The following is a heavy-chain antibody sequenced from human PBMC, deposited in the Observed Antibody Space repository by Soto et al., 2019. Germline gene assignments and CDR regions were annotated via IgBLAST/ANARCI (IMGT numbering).Heavy chain of an antibody. V-gene: IGHV2-5*02. J-gene: IGHJ4*02. CDR2: IYWDDDK. Sequence: QITLKESGPTLVKPTQTLTLTCTFSGFSLSTSGVGVGWIRQPPGKALEWLALIYWDDDKRYSPSLKSRPTITKDTYKTQVVLTMTNMDPVDAATYYCAYSRYTGRGIDYWGQGTLVTVSS. CDR3: AYSRYTGRGIDY. D-gene: IGHD3-10*01. CDR1: GFSLSTSGVG.